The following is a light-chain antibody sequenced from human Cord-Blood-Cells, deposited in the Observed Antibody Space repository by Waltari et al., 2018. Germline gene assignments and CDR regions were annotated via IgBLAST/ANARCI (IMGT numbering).Light chain of an antibody. CDR3: AAWDDSLSGPCVV. J-gene: IGLJ2*01. V-gene: IGLV1-47*01. CDR1: SSNLGSNY. CDR2: RNN. Sequence: QSVLTQPPSASGTPGQRVTISCSGSSSNLGSNYVYWSQQLPGTAPKLLIYRNNQRPSGVPDRFSGSKSGTSASLAISGLRSEDEADYYCAAWDDSLSGPCVVFGGGTKLTVL.